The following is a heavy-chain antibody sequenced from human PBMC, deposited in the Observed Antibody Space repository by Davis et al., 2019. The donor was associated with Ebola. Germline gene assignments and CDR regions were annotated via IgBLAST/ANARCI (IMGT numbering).Heavy chain of an antibody. D-gene: IGHD4/OR15-4a*01. CDR3: ARSYEEKYDYGGPY. CDR1: GGTFSRSA. Sequence: SVKVSCKASGGTFSRSAISWVRQAPGQGLEWMGGIVPIFGTANYAQKFQGRVTITADESTTAAYMELRSLRSEDTAVYYCARSYEEKYDYGGPYWGQGTRVTVSS. CDR2: IVPIFGTA. J-gene: IGHJ4*02. V-gene: IGHV1-69*13.